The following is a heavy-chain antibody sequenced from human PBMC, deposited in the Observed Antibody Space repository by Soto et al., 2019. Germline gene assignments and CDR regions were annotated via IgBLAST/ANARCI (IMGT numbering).Heavy chain of an antibody. CDR1: GYRITIYL. D-gene: IGHD6-19*01. J-gene: IGHJ1*01. CDR3: ARDHIAVAGKFFQH. Sequence: VKLSCKASGYRITIYLVSRVRLTPEEVLEWMGWISAYNGNTNYAQKLQGRVTMTTDTSTSTAYMELRSLRSDDTAVYYCARDHIAVAGKFFQHWGQGTLVTVSS. V-gene: IGHV1-18*01. CDR2: ISAYNGNT.